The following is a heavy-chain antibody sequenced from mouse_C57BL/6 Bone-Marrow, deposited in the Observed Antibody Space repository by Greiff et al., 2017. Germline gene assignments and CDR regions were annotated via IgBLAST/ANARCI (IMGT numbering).Heavy chain of an antibody. J-gene: IGHJ2*01. CDR2: IDPETGGT. D-gene: IGHD1-1*01. CDR3: TRCRTTVVASNYFDY. Sequence: QVQLKQSGAELVRPGASVTLSCKASGYTFTDYEMHWVKQTPVHGLEWIGAIDPETGGTAYNQKFKGKAILTADKSSSTAYMELRSLTSEDSAVYYCTRCRTTVVASNYFDYWGQGTTLTVSS. CDR1: GYTFTDYE. V-gene: IGHV1-15*01.